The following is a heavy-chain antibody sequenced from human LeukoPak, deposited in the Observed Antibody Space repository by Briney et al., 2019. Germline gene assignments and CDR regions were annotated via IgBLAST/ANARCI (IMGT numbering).Heavy chain of an antibody. V-gene: IGHV1-69*01. CDR1: GGTFSSYA. D-gene: IGHD3-22*01. J-gene: IGHJ4*02. Sequence: GSSVKVSCKASGGTFSSYAISWVRQAPGQGLEWMGGIIPIFDTANYAQKFQGRVTITADESTSTAYMELSSLRSEDTAVYYCARGYDTTGYFSYWGQGTLVAASS. CDR2: IIPIFDTA. CDR3: ARGYDTTGYFSY.